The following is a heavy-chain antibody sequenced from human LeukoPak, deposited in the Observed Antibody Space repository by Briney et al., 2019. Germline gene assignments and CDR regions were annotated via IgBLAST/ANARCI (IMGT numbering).Heavy chain of an antibody. CDR1: GYSFTSYW. CDR2: IYPGDSDT. CDR3: ARHQVRISGYDSSSYYYYMDV. J-gene: IGHJ6*03. Sequence: GESLKISCKGSGYSFTSYWIGWVRQMPGKGLEWMGIIYPGDSDTRYSPSFQGQVTISADKSTSTAYLHWSSLKASDTAMYYCARHQVRISGYDSSSYYYYMDVWGKGTTVTVSS. V-gene: IGHV5-51*01. D-gene: IGHD5-12*01.